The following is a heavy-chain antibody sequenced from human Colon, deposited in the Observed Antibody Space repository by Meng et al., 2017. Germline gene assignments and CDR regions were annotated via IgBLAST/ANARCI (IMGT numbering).Heavy chain of an antibody. V-gene: IGHV4-39*01. J-gene: IGHJ5*02. D-gene: IGHD2-8*01. CDR3: ERRRTNDNWFDP. CDR2: VSNTGST. Sequence: LQLQESGCGLVKPSETWSLRCTVSGGAISGGDCHWAWVRQPAGKGLEWIGSVSNTGSTYYNPSLKTRVSVSVDTYKIHISLKLSSVTAADADLYYCERRRTNDNWFDPWGQGTLVTVSS. CDR1: GGAISGGDCH.